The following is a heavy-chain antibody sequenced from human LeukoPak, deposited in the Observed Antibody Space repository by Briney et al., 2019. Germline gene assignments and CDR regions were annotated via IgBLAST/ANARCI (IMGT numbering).Heavy chain of an antibody. J-gene: IGHJ6*03. Sequence: PGGSLRLSCAASGFTFSSYSMNWVRQAPGKGLEWVSSISSSSSYIYYADSVKGRFTISRDNAKNSLYLQMNSLRAEDTPVHYCARVWDNWNDVPYYYYYMDVWGKGTTVTVSS. V-gene: IGHV3-21*01. CDR3: ARVWDNWNDVPYYYYYMDV. CDR2: ISSSSSYI. D-gene: IGHD1-1*01. CDR1: GFTFSSYS.